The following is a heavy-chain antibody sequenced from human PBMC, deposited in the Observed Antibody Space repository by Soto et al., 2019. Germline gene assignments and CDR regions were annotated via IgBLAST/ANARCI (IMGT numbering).Heavy chain of an antibody. Sequence: QVQLVQSAAEVKNAWASVGVPCETTGDTSTIYTISWVRQAPGQGLQWMGRIVPLLRITNYAQQFQGRLTINAHSSTTSAHIELTSLTSEDTAGYYCATDQFAAGRVGVHSWGQGTLVIVSS. CDR3: ATDQFAAGRVGVHS. D-gene: IGHD1-26*01. CDR2: IVPLLRIT. V-gene: IGHV1-69*08. CDR1: GDTSTIYT. J-gene: IGHJ5*02.